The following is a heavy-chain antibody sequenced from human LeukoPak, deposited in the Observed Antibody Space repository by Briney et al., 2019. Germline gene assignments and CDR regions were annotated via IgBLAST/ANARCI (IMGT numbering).Heavy chain of an antibody. CDR1: GYTFTSYA. D-gene: IGHD6-19*01. CDR3: ARASSSGWNYFDY. Sequence: ASVKVSCKASGYTFTSYAMHWVRQAPGQRLEWMGWINAGNGNTKYSQKFQGRVTITRDTSASTAYMELSSLRSEDTAVYYCARASSSGWNYFDYWGQGTLVTVSS. V-gene: IGHV1-3*01. J-gene: IGHJ4*02. CDR2: INAGNGNT.